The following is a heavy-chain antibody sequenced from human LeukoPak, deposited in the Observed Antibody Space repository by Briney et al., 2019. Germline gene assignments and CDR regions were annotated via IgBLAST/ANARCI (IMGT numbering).Heavy chain of an antibody. CDR1: GFTFSSYP. J-gene: IGHJ4*02. CDR3: ARDLHYQLLMGEIDY. V-gene: IGHV3-30*04. Sequence: PGGSLRLSCAASGFTFSSYPMHWVRQAPGKGLEGVTLISSDGSNKYYADSVKGRFTISRDNSKNTLYLQMNSLRAEDTAVYYCARDLHYQLLMGEIDYWGLGTLVTVSS. D-gene: IGHD2-2*01. CDR2: ISSDGSNK.